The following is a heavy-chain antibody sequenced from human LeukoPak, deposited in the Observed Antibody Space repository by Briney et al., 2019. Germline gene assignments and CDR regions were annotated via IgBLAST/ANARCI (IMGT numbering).Heavy chain of an antibody. CDR2: IIPIFGTA. CDR3: ARGGGYCSSTSCFDY. Sequence: GASVKVSCKASGYTFTGYYMHWVRQAPGQGLEWMGGIIPIFGTANYAQKFQGRVTITADESTSTAYMELSSLRSEDTAVYYCARGGGYCSSTSCFDYWGQGTLVTVSS. J-gene: IGHJ4*02. CDR1: GYTFTGYY. V-gene: IGHV1-69*13. D-gene: IGHD2-2*03.